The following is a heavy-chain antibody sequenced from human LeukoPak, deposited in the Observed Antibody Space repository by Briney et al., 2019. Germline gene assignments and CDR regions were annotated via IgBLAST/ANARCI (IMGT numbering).Heavy chain of an antibody. CDR1: GGSFSGYY. CDR3: ARGSSSLTGWFDP. J-gene: IGHJ5*02. Sequence: PSETLSLTCAVYGGSFSGYYWSWIRQPPGKGLEWIGEINHSGSTNYNPSLKSRVTISVDTSKNQFSLKLSSVTAADTAVYYCARGSSSLTGWFDPWGQGTLVTVSS. D-gene: IGHD6-13*01. V-gene: IGHV4-34*01. CDR2: INHSGST.